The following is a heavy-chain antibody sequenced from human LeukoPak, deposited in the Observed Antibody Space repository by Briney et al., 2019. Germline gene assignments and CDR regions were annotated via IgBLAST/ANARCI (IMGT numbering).Heavy chain of an antibody. CDR1: GFTFSKNW. D-gene: IGHD6-13*01. CDR3: ARGTSAGGPISPFDF. Sequence: GGSLRLSCVASGFTFSKNWMHWVRQAPGKGLVWVSRIQGDGSNTNYADSVKGRFSISRDNAKNTVYLQMNSLRAEDTGIYYCARGTSAGGPISPFDFWGQETVVTVSS. CDR2: IQGDGSNT. V-gene: IGHV3-74*01. J-gene: IGHJ4*02.